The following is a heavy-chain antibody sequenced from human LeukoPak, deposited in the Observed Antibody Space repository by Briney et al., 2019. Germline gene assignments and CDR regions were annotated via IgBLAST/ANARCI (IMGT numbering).Heavy chain of an antibody. CDR1: GYSISSGYY. CDR2: IYHSGST. CDR3: ASGRGYCSSTSCYTAWFDP. Sequence: SETLSLPCAVSGYSISSGYYWGWIRQPPGKGLEWIGSIYHSGSTYYNPSLKSRVTISVDTSKNQFSLKLSSVTAADTAVYYCASGRGYCSSTSCYTAWFDPWGQGTLVTVSS. V-gene: IGHV4-38-2*01. D-gene: IGHD2-2*02. J-gene: IGHJ5*02.